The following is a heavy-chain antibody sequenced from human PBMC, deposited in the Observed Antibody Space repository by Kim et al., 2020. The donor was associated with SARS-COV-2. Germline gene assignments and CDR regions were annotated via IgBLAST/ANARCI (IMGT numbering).Heavy chain of an antibody. CDR2: ISSSGDMT. CDR1: GFTFSNYG. V-gene: IGHV3-23*01. J-gene: IGHJ4*02. CDR3: TKRGLVVCTVEGY. Sequence: GGSLRLSCAASGFTFSNYGMTWVRQAPGRGLEWVSAISSSGDMTYYVDSVKGRFTISRDNSKNTLYLQMESLMPEDTAIYYCTKRGLVVCTVEGYWGQGT. D-gene: IGHD2-8*02.